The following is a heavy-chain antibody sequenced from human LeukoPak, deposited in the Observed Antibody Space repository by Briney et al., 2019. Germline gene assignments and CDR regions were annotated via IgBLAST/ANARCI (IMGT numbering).Heavy chain of an antibody. J-gene: IGHJ4*02. V-gene: IGHV3-23*01. CDR1: GFTFSSYA. CDR2: IGNSGDA. D-gene: IGHD1-14*01. CDR3: AIKSRSSSPPIH. Sequence: GGSLRLSCAASGFTFSSYAMSWISQAPGKGLEWVSGIGNSGDANYADSVKGRFTVSRGNSKNTLYLQMNSLRAEDTALYYCAIKSRSSSPPIHWGRGTLVTVSS.